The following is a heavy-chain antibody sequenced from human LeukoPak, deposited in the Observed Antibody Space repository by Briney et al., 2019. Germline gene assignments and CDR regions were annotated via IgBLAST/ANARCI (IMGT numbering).Heavy chain of an antibody. CDR3: AKALYDSPLTGDP. CDR1: GFTFSHIG. Sequence: GGSLRLSCEASGFTFSHIGMAWVRQAPGKGLEWVSSIHPNGVNTHYADSVRGRFTISRDNSKNTLFLQMNSLRVGDTATYYCAKALYDSPLTGDPWGQGTLVTVSS. V-gene: IGHV3-23*01. D-gene: IGHD3-22*01. CDR2: IHPNGVNT. J-gene: IGHJ5*02.